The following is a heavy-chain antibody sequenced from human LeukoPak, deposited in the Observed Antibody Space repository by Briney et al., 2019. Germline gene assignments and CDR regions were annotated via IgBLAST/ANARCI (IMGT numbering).Heavy chain of an antibody. Sequence: GESLKISCKGSGYSFTNYWIGWVRQMPGKGLEWMGIIYPGDSDTRYSPSFQGQVTISADKSISTAYLQWSSLKASDTAMYYCARHYPIFGVVGGYYYYMDVWGKGTTVTVSS. J-gene: IGHJ6*03. CDR1: GYSFTNYW. CDR2: IYPGDSDT. V-gene: IGHV5-51*01. D-gene: IGHD3-3*01. CDR3: ARHYPIFGVVGGYYYYMDV.